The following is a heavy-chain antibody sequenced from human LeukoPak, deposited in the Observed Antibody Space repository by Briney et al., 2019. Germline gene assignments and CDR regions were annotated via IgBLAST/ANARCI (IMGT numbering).Heavy chain of an antibody. V-gene: IGHV4-34*01. J-gene: IGHJ4*02. CDR3: ARHRIVVAIFDY. CDR1: GGSFSGYY. CDR2: IYYSGST. D-gene: IGHD3-22*01. Sequence: SETLSLTCAVYGGSFSGYYWSWIRQPPGEGLEWIGSIYYSGSTYYNPSLKSRVTISVDTSKNQFSLKLSSVTAADTAVYYCARHRIVVAIFDYWGQGTLVTVSS.